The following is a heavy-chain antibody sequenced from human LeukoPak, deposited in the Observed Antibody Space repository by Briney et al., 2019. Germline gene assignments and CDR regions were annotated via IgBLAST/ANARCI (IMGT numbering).Heavy chain of an antibody. CDR1: GGSISSSSYY. J-gene: IGHJ4*02. CDR2: IYYSGST. CDR3: ASSDSSGYIGYFDY. Sequence: SSETLSLTCTVSGGSISSSSYYWGWIRQPPGKGLEWIGSIYYSGSTNYNPSLKSRVTISVDTSKNQFSLKLSSVTAADTAVYYCASSDSSGYIGYFDYWGQGTLVTVSS. D-gene: IGHD3-22*01. V-gene: IGHV4-39*07.